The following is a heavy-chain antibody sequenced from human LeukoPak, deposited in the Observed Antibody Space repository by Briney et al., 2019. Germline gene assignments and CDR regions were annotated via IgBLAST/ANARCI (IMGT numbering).Heavy chain of an antibody. Sequence: GGSLRLSCAASGFTFSTYCMSWVRQAPGKGLEWVSAISGGGSTYYADSVKGRFIISRDNSKNTVYLQLNSLRAEDTAVYYCARGGDTIGSIRSPFDIWGQGTMVTVSS. V-gene: IGHV3-53*01. CDR3: ARGGDTIGSIRSPFDI. CDR1: GFTFSTYC. D-gene: IGHD3-22*01. CDR2: ISGGGST. J-gene: IGHJ3*02.